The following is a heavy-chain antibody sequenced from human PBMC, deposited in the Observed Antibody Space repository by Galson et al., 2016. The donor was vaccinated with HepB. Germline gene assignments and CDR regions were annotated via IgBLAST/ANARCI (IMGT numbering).Heavy chain of an antibody. CDR3: AKGIRIFGVVITRYYGMDV. V-gene: IGHV3-23*01. CDR1: GFTFSNYA. CDR2: ISGSGGST. Sequence: SLRLSCAASGFTFSNYAMSWVRQAPGKGLEWVSAISGSGGSTYCADSVKGRFTITRDNSKNTLYLQINSLRAEDTAVYYCAKGIRIFGVVITRYYGMDVWGKGTTVTVSS. J-gene: IGHJ6*04. D-gene: IGHD3-3*02.